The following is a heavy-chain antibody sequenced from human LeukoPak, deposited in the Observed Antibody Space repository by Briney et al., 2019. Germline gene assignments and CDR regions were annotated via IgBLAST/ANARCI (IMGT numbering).Heavy chain of an antibody. Sequence: PSETLSLTCTVSGGSISSYYWSWIRQPPGKGLEWIGYIYYSGSTNYNPSLKSRVTISVDTSKNQFSLKLSSVTAADTAVYYCARHFGIAADNWFDPWGQGTLVTVSS. D-gene: IGHD6-13*01. CDR1: GGSISSYY. CDR2: IYYSGST. CDR3: ARHFGIAADNWFDP. J-gene: IGHJ5*02. V-gene: IGHV4-59*08.